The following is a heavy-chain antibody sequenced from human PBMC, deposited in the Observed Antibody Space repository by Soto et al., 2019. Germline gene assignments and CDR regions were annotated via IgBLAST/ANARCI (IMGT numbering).Heavy chain of an antibody. Sequence: SETLSLTCTASGGSISSYYWSWIRQPPGKGLEWIGYIYYSGSTNYNPSLKSRVTISVDTSKNQFSLKLSSVTAADTAVYYCARSALLRNWFDPWGQGTLVTVSS. CDR3: ARSALLRNWFDP. V-gene: IGHV4-59*01. CDR1: GGSISSYY. D-gene: IGHD2-15*01. CDR2: IYYSGST. J-gene: IGHJ5*02.